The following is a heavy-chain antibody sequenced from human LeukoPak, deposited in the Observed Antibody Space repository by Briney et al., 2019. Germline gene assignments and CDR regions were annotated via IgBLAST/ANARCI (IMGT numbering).Heavy chain of an antibody. D-gene: IGHD3-10*01. CDR2: ISYDGSNK. CDR1: GFTFSSYA. Sequence: GGSLRLSCAPSGFTFSSYAMHWVRQAPGKGLEWVAVISYDGSNKYYADSVKDRFTISRDNSKNTLYLQMNSLRAEDTAVYYCASSPGDGSGPIGYWGQGTLVTVSS. V-gene: IGHV3-30-3*01. J-gene: IGHJ4*02. CDR3: ASSPGDGSGPIGY.